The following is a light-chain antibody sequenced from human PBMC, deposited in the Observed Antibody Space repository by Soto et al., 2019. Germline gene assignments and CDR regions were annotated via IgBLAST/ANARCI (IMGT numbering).Light chain of an antibody. J-gene: IGKJ4*01. V-gene: IGKV3-11*01. CDR1: QSVGSS. CDR2: DAS. Sequence: ETVLTQSPATLSLSPGERATLSCRASQSVGSSLVWYQQKPGQAPRLLIYDASNRATGIPDRFSGSGSGTDFILTINRLEPEDFAVYYCQEFASNFGGGTKVDI. CDR3: QEFASN.